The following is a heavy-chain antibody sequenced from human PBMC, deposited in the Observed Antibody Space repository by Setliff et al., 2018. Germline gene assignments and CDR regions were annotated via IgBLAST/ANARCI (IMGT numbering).Heavy chain of an antibody. J-gene: IGHJ4*01. CDR2: INHSGST. D-gene: IGHD2-8*02. Sequence: SETLSLTCTVSGYSISSGYYWGWIRQPPGKGLEWIGEINHSGSTNYNPSLKRRVTISVDTSKNQFSLKLSSVTAADTALYYCTVYNTGSSKDHYWGQGTPVTVSS. CDR1: GYSISSGYY. V-gene: IGHV4-38-2*02. CDR3: TVYNTGSSKDHY.